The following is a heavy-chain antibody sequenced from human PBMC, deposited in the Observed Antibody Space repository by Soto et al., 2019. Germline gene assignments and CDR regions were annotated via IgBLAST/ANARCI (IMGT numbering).Heavy chain of an antibody. CDR1: GGSISSSSTYY. J-gene: IGHJ6*02. CDR2: INYSGRT. Sequence: SETLSLTCTASGGSISSSSTYYWGWIRQPPGKGLEWIGSINYSGRTFHNPSLKSRVTISVDTSNNQFFLKLSSVAAADTAVYYCARHPGMDVWGQGTTVTVSS. CDR3: ARHPGMDV. V-gene: IGHV4-39*01.